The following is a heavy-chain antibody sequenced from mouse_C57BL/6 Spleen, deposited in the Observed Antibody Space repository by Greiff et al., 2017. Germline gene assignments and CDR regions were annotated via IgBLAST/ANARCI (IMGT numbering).Heavy chain of an antibody. V-gene: IGHV1-69*01. Sequence: VQLQQPGAELVMPGASVKLSCKASGYTFTSYWMHWVKQRPGQGLEWIGEIDPSDSYTNYNQKFKGKSTLTVDKSSSTAYMQLSSLTSEDSAVYYCARKEGYYYGSSSWYFDVWGTGTTVTVSS. D-gene: IGHD1-1*01. CDR3: ARKEGYYYGSSSWYFDV. CDR2: IDPSDSYT. J-gene: IGHJ1*03. CDR1: GYTFTSYW.